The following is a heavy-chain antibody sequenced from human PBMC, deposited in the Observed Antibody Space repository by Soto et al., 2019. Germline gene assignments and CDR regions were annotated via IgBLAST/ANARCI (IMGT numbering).Heavy chain of an antibody. CDR1: GFTFADYT. J-gene: IGHJ4*02. Sequence: EVQLVESGGGLVQPGRSLRLSCTTSGFTFADYTLSWFRQAPGKGLEWLGLIRNKAYGETTEYAASVKGRFSISRDDSKSSDYLPMNSLKPEDTAVYYCTRDGRYSGYPPPAFWGQGTLVIVSS. CDR3: TRDGRYSGYPPPAF. D-gene: IGHD5-12*01. CDR2: IRNKAYGETT. V-gene: IGHV3-49*03.